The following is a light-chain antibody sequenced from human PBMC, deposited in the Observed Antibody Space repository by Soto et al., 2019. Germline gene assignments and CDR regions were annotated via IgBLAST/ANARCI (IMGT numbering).Light chain of an antibody. V-gene: IGLV2-11*01. CDR3: CSYAGSYVV. Sequence: QSALTQPRSVSGSPGQSVTISCTGTSSDVGGYNYVSWYQKHPGKAPKLMIFNVSKRPSGVPDRFSGSKSGNTASLTKSGLQAEDEADYYCCSYAGSYVVFGGGTKLTVL. CDR2: NVS. J-gene: IGLJ2*01. CDR1: SSDVGGYNY.